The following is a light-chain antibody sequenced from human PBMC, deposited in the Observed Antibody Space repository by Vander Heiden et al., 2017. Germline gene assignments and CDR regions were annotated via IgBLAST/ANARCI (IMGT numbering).Light chain of an antibody. CDR2: LGS. CDR3: RQGLQTPLV. J-gene: IGKJ4*01. CDR1: QSLLHSNGYNY. V-gene: IGKV2-28*01. Sequence: DIVMTQSPLSLPVTPGEPASISCRSSQSLLHSNGYNYLDWYLQKPGQSPQLLIYLGSNRASGVPDRFSGSGSGTDFTLKISRVEAEDVGVYYCRQGLQTPLVFGGGTKVEIK.